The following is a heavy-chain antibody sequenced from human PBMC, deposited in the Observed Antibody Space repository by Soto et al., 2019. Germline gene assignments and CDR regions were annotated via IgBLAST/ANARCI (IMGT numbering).Heavy chain of an antibody. D-gene: IGHD3-22*01. V-gene: IGHV3-48*01. CDR1: GFTFSSYS. J-gene: IGHJ4*02. Sequence: EVQLVESGGGLVQPGGSLRLSCAASGFTFSSYSMNWIRQAPGKGLEWVSYISSSSTIYYADSVKGRFTISRDNAKNSLYLQMNSLRAEDTAVYYCARVLYYPGPFDYWGQGTLVTVSS. CDR3: ARVLYYPGPFDY. CDR2: ISSSSTI.